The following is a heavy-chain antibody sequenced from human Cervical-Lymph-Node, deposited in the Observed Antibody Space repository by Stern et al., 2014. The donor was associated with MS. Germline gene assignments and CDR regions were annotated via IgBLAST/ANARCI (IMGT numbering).Heavy chain of an antibody. CDR2: MTPNSGNT. CDR3: ARGQRVVVAATRAGFGY. V-gene: IGHV1-8*01. CDR1: GYTFTSYD. Sequence: QVQLVQSGAEVKKPGASVKVSCKASGYTFTSYDINWVRQATGQGLEWMGWMTPNSGNTGYAQKFQGRVTMTRNTSISTAYMELSSLRSEDTAVYYCARGQRVVVAATRAGFGYWGQGTLVTVSS. D-gene: IGHD2-15*01. J-gene: IGHJ4*02.